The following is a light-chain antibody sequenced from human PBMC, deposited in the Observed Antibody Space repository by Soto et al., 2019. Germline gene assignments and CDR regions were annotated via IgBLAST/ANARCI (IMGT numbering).Light chain of an antibody. CDR1: QSVRSN. Sequence: EIVMTQSPATLSVSPGERATLSCRASQSVRSNLAWYQQKPGQSPRLLTRATGIPARFSGSGSGTQFTLTITRLESEDFAVYYCQQYGSSLFTFGPGTKVDFK. J-gene: IGKJ3*01. V-gene: IGKV3-15*01. CDR3: QQYGSSLFT.